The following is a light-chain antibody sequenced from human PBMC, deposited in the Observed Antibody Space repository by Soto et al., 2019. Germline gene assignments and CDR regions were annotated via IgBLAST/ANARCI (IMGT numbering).Light chain of an antibody. CDR3: QVWDSSSDHVV. Sequence: NFMLTQPHSVSESPGKTVTISCTGSSGSIASNYVQWYQQRPGSAPASVIYEGNQRRSGVPDRFSGSNSGNTATLTISRVEAGDEADYYCQVWDSSSDHVVFGGGTKLTVL. J-gene: IGLJ2*01. CDR1: SGSIASNY. V-gene: IGLV6-57*02. CDR2: EGN.